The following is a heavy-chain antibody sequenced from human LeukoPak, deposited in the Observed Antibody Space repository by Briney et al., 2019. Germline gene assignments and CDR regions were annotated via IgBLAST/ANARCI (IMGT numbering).Heavy chain of an antibody. V-gene: IGHV3-11*06. Sequence: GGSLRLSCVASGFTFSDYYMSWIRQAPGKGLEWLSYISTSDTSGNTNYADSVKGRFTISRDNTKNTLYLQMNRLGPEDTGVYYCARVGQDYYYGMDVWGKGTTATVSS. CDR2: ISTSDTSGNT. CDR3: ARVGQDYYYGMDV. CDR1: GFTFSDYY. J-gene: IGHJ6*04.